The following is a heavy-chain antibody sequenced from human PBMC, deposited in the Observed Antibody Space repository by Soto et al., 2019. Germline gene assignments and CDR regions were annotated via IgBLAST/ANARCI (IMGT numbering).Heavy chain of an antibody. D-gene: IGHD1-7*01. V-gene: IGHV1-69*02. CDR2: IIPILGIA. J-gene: IGHJ3*02. CDR1: GGTFSSYT. Sequence: QVQLVQSGAEVKKPGSSVKVSCKASGGTFSSYTISWVRQAPGQGLEWMGRIIPILGIANYAQKFQGRVTITADKSTSTGYMGLSSLRSEDTAVYYCALGTTTWNYDAFDIWGQGTMVTVSS. CDR3: ALGTTTWNYDAFDI.